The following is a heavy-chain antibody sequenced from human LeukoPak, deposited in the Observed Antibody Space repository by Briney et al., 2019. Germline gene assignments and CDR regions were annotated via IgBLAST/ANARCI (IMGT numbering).Heavy chain of an antibody. CDR3: ARGFYDFWSGWYYFDY. V-gene: IGHV4-61*02. D-gene: IGHD3-3*01. J-gene: IGHJ4*02. Sequence: SQTPSLTCTVSGGSISSGSYYWSWIRQPAGKGLEWIGRIYTSGSTNYNPSPKSRVTISVDTSKNQFSLKLSSVTAADTAVYYCARGFYDFWSGWYYFDYWGQGTLVTVSS. CDR2: IYTSGST. CDR1: GGSISSGSYY.